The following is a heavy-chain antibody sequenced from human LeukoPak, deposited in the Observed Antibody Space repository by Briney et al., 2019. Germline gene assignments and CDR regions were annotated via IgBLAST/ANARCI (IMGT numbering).Heavy chain of an antibody. J-gene: IGHJ4*02. CDR2: ISYDGSNK. V-gene: IGHV3-30*03. CDR3: ALSGYGSGGVDY. Sequence: GGSLRLSCAASGFTLRSYGMHWVRKAPGKGLEWVAVISYDGSNKYYADSVKGRFTISRDNSKNTLYLQMNSLRAEDTAVYYCALSGYGSGGVDYWGQGTLVTVSS. CDR1: GFTLRSYG. D-gene: IGHD5-18*01.